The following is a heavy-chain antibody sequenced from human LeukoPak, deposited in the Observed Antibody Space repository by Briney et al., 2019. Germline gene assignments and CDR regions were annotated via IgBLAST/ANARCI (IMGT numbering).Heavy chain of an antibody. J-gene: IGHJ4*02. Sequence: HPGGSLRLSCAASGLTFSNYAIHWVRQAPGKGLEWVAVISYDGSNKYYADSVKGRFTISRDNSKNTVYLQMNSLRPEETAVYYCAKDRVATIKGVYYFDYWGQGTLVTVSS. V-gene: IGHV3-30*18. D-gene: IGHD5-12*01. CDR2: ISYDGSNK. CDR1: GLTFSNYA. CDR3: AKDRVATIKGVYYFDY.